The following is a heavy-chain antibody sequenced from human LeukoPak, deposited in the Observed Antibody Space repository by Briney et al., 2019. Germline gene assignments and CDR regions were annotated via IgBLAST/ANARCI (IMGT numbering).Heavy chain of an antibody. Sequence: GASVRVSFRACGYTFTMHYMNGVRQAPGRGGEGMGEINPSSGGTGYAQKFQGRVTMTRDTSTSTVYMELTSLRPEDTAVYYCARDGLYGTNGVSSSDIWGQGTLVTVSS. J-gene: IGHJ3*02. CDR1: GYTFTMHY. CDR2: INPSSGGT. CDR3: ARDGLYGTNGVSSSDI. V-gene: IGHV1-46*01. D-gene: IGHD2-8*01.